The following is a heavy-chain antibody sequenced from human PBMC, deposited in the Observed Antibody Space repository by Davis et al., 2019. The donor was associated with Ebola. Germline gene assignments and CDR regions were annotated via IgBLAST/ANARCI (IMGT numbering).Heavy chain of an antibody. V-gene: IGHV1-45*02. D-gene: IGHD6-13*01. CDR1: GYTFTSYY. Sequence: AASVKVSCKASGYTFTSYYMHWVRQAPGQALEWMGWITPFNGNTNYAQKFQDRVTITRDRSMSTAYMELSSLRSEDTAMYYCASQAAGIAAAGLGPWGQGTLVTVSS. J-gene: IGHJ5*02. CDR2: ITPFNGNT. CDR3: ASQAAGIAAAGLGP.